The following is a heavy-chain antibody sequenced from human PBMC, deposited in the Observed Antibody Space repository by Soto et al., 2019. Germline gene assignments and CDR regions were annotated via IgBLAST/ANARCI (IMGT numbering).Heavy chain of an antibody. CDR3: ARGDCTDCYNGVSSFFSKHDMDV. Sequence: ASVKVSCKASGYSFTDYHIHWVRQAPGQGLEWLGRINPKSGGTSTAQKFQGWVTMTTDTSISTASMELTRLTSDDTAIYYCARGDCTDCYNGVSSFFSKHDMDVWGQ. D-gene: IGHD2-8*01. CDR1: GYSFTDYH. J-gene: IGHJ6*01. CDR2: INPKSGGT. V-gene: IGHV1-2*04.